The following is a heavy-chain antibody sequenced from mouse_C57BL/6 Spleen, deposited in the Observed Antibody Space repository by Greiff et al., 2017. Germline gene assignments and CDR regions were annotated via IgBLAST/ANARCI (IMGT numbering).Heavy chain of an antibody. J-gene: IGHJ3*01. V-gene: IGHV5-4*01. CDR2: ISDGGSYT. Sequence: EVKVVESGGGLVKPGGSLKLSCAASGFTFSSYAMSWVRQTPEKRLEWVATISDGGSYTYYPANVKGRFTISRDNAKNNLYLQMSHLKSEDTAMYYCARDDDGYSLFAYWGQGTLVTVSA. CDR3: ARDDDGYSLFAY. D-gene: IGHD2-3*01. CDR1: GFTFSSYA.